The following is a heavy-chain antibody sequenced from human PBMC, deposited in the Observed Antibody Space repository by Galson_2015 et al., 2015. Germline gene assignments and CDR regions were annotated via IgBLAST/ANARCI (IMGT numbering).Heavy chain of an antibody. V-gene: IGHV3-48*02. CDR1: GFTFSSYS. D-gene: IGHD3-16*02. Sequence: SLRLSCAASGFTFSSYSMNWVRQAPGKGLEWVSYISSSSSTIYYADSVKGRFTISRDNAKNSLYLQMNSLRDEDTAVYYCASAQDYVWGSYRDYYYGMDVWGQGTTVTVSS. CDR3: ASAQDYVWGSYRDYYYGMDV. J-gene: IGHJ6*02. CDR2: ISSSSSTI.